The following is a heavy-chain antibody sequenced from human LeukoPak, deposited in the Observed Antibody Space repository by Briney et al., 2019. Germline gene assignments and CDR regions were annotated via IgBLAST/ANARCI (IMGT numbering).Heavy chain of an antibody. Sequence: GESLRISCKASGYSFTSYWIAWLRQMPGKGLEWMGIIYPGDSDTRYSPPFQGQVTISADKSISTAYLQWSSLKASDTAMYYCARRSFGGKDFDNWGQGTLVTVSS. CDR2: IYPGDSDT. CDR3: ARRSFGGKDFDN. CDR1: GYSFTSYW. J-gene: IGHJ4*02. V-gene: IGHV5-51*01. D-gene: IGHD4-23*01.